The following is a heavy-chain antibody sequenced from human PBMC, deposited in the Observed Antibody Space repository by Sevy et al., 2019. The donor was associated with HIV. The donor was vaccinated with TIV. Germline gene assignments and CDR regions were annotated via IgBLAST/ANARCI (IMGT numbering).Heavy chain of an antibody. CDR3: ARDQHDYGGNLRTGWFDP. Sequence: GGSLRLSCAASGFTFSSYDMHWVRQAPGRGLEWVAVISYDGRNKYYADSVKGRFTISRDNSKNTLFLQMISLRPEDTSVYYCARDQHDYGGNLRTGWFDPWGQGTLVTVSS. V-gene: IGHV3-30*04. CDR2: ISYDGRNK. J-gene: IGHJ5*02. CDR1: GFTFSSYD. D-gene: IGHD4-17*01.